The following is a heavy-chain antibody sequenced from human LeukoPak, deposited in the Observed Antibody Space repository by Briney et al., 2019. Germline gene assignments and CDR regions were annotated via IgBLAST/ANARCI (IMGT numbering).Heavy chain of an antibody. D-gene: IGHD2-2*03. Sequence: PGGSPRLSCAASGFTFSSYALHWVRQAPGKGLEWVTVISDDGSNKYYADSVKGRFTISRDNSKNTLYLQMNRLRPEDTAVYYCARVDDLDAFDIWGQGTMVTVSS. J-gene: IGHJ3*02. V-gene: IGHV3-30*04. CDR3: ARVDDLDAFDI. CDR1: GFTFSSYA. CDR2: ISDDGSNK.